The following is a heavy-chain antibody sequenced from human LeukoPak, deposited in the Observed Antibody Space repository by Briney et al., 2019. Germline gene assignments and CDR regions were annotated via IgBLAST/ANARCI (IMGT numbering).Heavy chain of an antibody. Sequence: PGRSLRLSCAASGFTFSSYGMHWVRQAPGKGLEWVAVIWYDGSNKYYADSVKGRFTISRDNSKNTLYLQMNSLRAEDTAVYYCARDFMVRGISSSWNYWGQGTLVTVSS. CDR2: IWYDGSNK. J-gene: IGHJ4*02. V-gene: IGHV3-33*01. CDR3: ARDFMVRGISSSWNY. D-gene: IGHD3-10*01. CDR1: GFTFSSYG.